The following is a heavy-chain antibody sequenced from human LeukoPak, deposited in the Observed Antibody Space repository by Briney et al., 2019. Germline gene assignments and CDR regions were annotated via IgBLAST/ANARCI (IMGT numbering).Heavy chain of an antibody. CDR1: GGSFSGYY. J-gene: IGHJ5*02. CDR2: INHSGST. V-gene: IGHV4-34*01. CDR3: AGGLIGRPSVWVDP. D-gene: IGHD2-8*01. Sequence: SETLSLTCAVYGGSFSGYYWSWIRQPPGKGLEWIGEINHSGSTNYNPSLKSRVTISVDTSKNQFSLKLSSVTAADTAVYYCAGGLIGRPSVWVDPWGQGTLGTV.